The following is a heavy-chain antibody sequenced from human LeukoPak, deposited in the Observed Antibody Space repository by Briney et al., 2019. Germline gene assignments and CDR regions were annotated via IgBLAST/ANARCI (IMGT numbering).Heavy chain of an antibody. CDR1: GFTFSSYA. J-gene: IGHJ5*02. Sequence: GGSLRLSCAASGFTFSSYAMSWVRQAPGKGLEWVSAISGSGGSTYYADSVKGRFTISRDNSKNTLYLQVNSLRAEDTAVYYCAKERIVYYYGSGPPPRAHNWFDPWGQGTLVTVSS. CDR3: AKERIVYYYGSGPPPRAHNWFDP. D-gene: IGHD3-10*01. CDR2: ISGSGGST. V-gene: IGHV3-23*01.